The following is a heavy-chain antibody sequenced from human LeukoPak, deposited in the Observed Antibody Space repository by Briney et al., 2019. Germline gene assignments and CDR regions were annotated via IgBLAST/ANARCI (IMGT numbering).Heavy chain of an antibody. Sequence: KPSETLSLTCTVSGGSISSYYWSWIRQPPGKGLEWIGYIYYSGSTNYNPSLKSRVTISVDTSKNQFSLKLSSVTAADTAVYYCARGRGHYYYHGMDVWGQGTTVTVSS. J-gene: IGHJ6*02. D-gene: IGHD3-10*01. CDR1: GGSISSYY. CDR3: ARGRGHYYYHGMDV. CDR2: IYYSGST. V-gene: IGHV4-59*01.